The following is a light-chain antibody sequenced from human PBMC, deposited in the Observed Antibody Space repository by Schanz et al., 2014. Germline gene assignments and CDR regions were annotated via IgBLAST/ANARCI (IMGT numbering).Light chain of an antibody. V-gene: IGKV1-5*01. J-gene: IGKJ2*01. CDR3: QQYSSYPVA. Sequence: DIQMTQSPSTLSAVVGDRVTITCRASQRIGSWLAWYQQKPGQAPKLLIYDAFNLESGVPSRFSGSGSGRDFTLTINSLQPDDFATYFCQQYSSYPVAFGQGTKLEI. CDR1: QRIGSW. CDR2: DAF.